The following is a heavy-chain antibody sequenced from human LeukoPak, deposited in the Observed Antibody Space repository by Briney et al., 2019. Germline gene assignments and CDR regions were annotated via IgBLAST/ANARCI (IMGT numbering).Heavy chain of an antibody. Sequence: ASVKVSCKASGYTFTSYDINWVRQATGQGLEWMGWMNPNSGNTGYAQKFQGRVTITRNTSISTAYMKLSSLRSEDTAVYYCARLSLLLPDAFDIWGQGTMVTVSS. J-gene: IGHJ3*02. D-gene: IGHD1-26*01. CDR2: MNPNSGNT. CDR1: GYTFTSYD. CDR3: ARLSLLLPDAFDI. V-gene: IGHV1-8*03.